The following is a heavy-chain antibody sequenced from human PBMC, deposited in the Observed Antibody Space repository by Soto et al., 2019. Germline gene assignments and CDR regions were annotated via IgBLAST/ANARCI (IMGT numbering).Heavy chain of an antibody. D-gene: IGHD6-13*01. Sequence: SVKVSCKASGGTFSSYTISWVRQAPGQGLEWMGRIIPILGIANYAQKFQGRVTVTADKSTSTAYMELSSLRSEDTAVYYCARRIAAAGRDYMDVWGKGTTVTVSS. CDR1: GGTFSSYT. CDR2: IIPILGIA. CDR3: ARRIAAAGRDYMDV. J-gene: IGHJ6*03. V-gene: IGHV1-69*02.